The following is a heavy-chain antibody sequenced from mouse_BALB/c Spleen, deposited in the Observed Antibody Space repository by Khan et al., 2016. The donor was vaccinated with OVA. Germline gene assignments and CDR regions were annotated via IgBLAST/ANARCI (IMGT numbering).Heavy chain of an antibody. J-gene: IGHJ3*01. D-gene: IGHD2-12*01. Sequence: VQLQQPGPELVKPGASVQIPCKASGYTFTDYNMDWVKQSHGKGLEWIGDIYPNNGDTIYNQKFRGKATLTVDKSSSTAYMELRSLTSEDTAVYYFARHSSGRFAYWGQATLVTVSA. CDR3: ARHSSGRFAY. V-gene: IGHV1-18*01. CDR1: GYTFTDYN. CDR2: IYPNNGDT.